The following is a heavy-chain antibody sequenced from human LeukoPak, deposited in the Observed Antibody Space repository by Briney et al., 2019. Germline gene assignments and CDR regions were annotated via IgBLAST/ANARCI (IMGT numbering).Heavy chain of an antibody. D-gene: IGHD3-10*02. CDR1: GFTFSSYE. CDR3: AVLGITMIGGV. Sequence: AGSLRLSCAASGFTFSSYEMNWVRQAPGKGLEWVSYISSSGSTIYYADSVKGRFTISRDNAKNSLYLQMNSLRAEDTAVYYCAVLGITMIGGVWGKGTTVTISS. J-gene: IGHJ6*04. CDR2: ISSSGSTI. V-gene: IGHV3-48*03.